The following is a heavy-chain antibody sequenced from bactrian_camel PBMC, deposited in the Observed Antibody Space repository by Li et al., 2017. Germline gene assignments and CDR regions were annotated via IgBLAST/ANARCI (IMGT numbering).Heavy chain of an antibody. J-gene: IGHJ4*01. CDR3: SVDMDGDDCRSLNVADFEY. Sequence: HVQLVESGGGLVQPGGSLRLSCAASGFTFSRYGMVWVRQAPGKGLEWVSGIYDDDAYYTDSVKGRFTISRDNAKNTLYLQMNNMKPEDTGTYYCSVDMDGDDCRSLNVADFEYWGQGTQVTVS. CDR2: IYDDDA. D-gene: IGHD6*01. V-gene: IGHV3S6*01. CDR1: GFTFSRYG.